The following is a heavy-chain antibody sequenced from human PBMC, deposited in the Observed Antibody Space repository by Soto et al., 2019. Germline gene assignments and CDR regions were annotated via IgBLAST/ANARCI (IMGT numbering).Heavy chain of an antibody. D-gene: IGHD2-15*01. V-gene: IGHV1-69*13. CDR2: IIPIFGTA. CDR1: GGTFSSYA. Sequence: GASVKVSCKASGGTFSSYAISWVRQAPGQGLEWMGGIIPIFGTANYAQKFQGRVTITADESTSTAYMELSSLRSEDTAVYYCAREVSCSGGSCYGYYYFDYGGQGTLVTVSS. J-gene: IGHJ4*02. CDR3: AREVSCSGGSCYGYYYFDY.